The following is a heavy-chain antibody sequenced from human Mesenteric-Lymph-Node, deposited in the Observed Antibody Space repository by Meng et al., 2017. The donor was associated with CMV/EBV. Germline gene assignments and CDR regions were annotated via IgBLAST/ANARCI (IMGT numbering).Heavy chain of an antibody. CDR3: ASQSIAYYYYYGMDG. Sequence: GESLKISCAASGFTVSSNYMSWVRQAPGKGLEWVSRINRDGSSTSYADSVKGRFTISRDNAKNTLYLQMNSLRVEDTAVYYCASQSIAYYYYYGMDGWGQGTTVTVSS. V-gene: IGHV3-74*01. J-gene: IGHJ6*02. CDR2: INRDGSST. CDR1: GFTVSSNY.